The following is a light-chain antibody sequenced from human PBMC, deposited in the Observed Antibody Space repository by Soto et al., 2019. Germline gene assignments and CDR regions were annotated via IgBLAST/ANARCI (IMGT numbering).Light chain of an antibody. CDR1: QSVLYSSNNKNY. V-gene: IGKV4-1*01. Sequence: DIVMTQSPDSLAVSLGGRATINCKSSQSVLYSSNNKNYLAWYQHKAGQPPKLLIDWASTRESGVPDRFSGSGSGTDFTITISSLQAEDVAVYYCQQYYSIPYTFGQGTKLEIK. J-gene: IGKJ2*01. CDR3: QQYYSIPYT. CDR2: WAS.